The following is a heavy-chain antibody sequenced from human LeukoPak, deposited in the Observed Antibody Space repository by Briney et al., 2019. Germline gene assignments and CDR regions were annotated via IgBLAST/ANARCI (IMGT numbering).Heavy chain of an antibody. CDR1: GDSVSSTSAA. CDR2: TYYRSKWYN. J-gene: IGHJ3*02. Sequence: QTLSLTCAISGDSVSSTSAAWNWIRQSPSRGLEWLGRTYYRSKWYNDYAVSVKSRITINPDTSKNQFSLQLNSVTPEDTAAYYCARDVAVAGTGKEDAFDIWGQGTMVTVSS. CDR3: ARDVAVAGTGKEDAFDI. V-gene: IGHV6-1*01. D-gene: IGHD6-19*01.